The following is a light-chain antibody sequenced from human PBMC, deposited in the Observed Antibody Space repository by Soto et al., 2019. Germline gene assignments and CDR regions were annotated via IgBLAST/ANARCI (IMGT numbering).Light chain of an antibody. V-gene: IGLV2-14*01. CDR3: SSYSDSDTKV. Sequence: QSVLTQPASVSGSPGQSITISCTGTSSDVGGFNYVSWYQQHPGKAPKLLIFDVYSRPSGISNRFSGSKSGNTASLTISGLQAEDEADYYCSSYSDSDTKVFGTGTKVTVL. CDR2: DVY. J-gene: IGLJ1*01. CDR1: SSDVGGFNY.